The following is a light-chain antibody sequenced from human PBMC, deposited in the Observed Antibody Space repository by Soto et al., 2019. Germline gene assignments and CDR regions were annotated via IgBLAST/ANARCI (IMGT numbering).Light chain of an antibody. Sequence: DIQMTQSPSSLSASVGDRVTITCQASQDISNYLNWYQQKPGKAPKLLIYAASNLETGVPSRFSGSGSGTHFTFTISSLQPEDIATYYCQQYDNLPPLTFGGGTKVEIK. J-gene: IGKJ4*01. CDR3: QQYDNLPPLT. CDR1: QDISNY. CDR2: AAS. V-gene: IGKV1-33*01.